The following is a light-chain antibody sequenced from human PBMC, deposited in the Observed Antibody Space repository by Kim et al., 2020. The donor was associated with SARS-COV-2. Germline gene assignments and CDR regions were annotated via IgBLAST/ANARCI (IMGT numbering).Light chain of an antibody. V-gene: IGLV6-57*03. CDR3: QSYDSSNQKV. J-gene: IGLJ3*02. Sequence: KTVTIPCTHSCCSIASTYVHWYQPRPGSAPTTVIYEDNQRPSGVPDRFSGSIDSSSNSASLTISGLKTEDEADYYCQSYDSSNQKVFGGGTQLTVL. CDR2: EDN. CDR1: CCSIASTY.